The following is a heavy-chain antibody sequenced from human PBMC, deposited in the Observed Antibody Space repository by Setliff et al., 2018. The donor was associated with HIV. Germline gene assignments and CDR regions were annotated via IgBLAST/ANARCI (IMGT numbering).Heavy chain of an antibody. CDR3: ARRGGYSYGYMDV. J-gene: IGHJ6*03. CDR1: GGSIRSGSYY. CDR2: IYYSGST. D-gene: IGHD5-18*01. Sequence: KTSETLSLTCTVAGGSIRSGSYYWSWIRQHPGKGLEWIGYIYYSGSTYYNPSLKSRVTISLDTSKKQFSLKLSSVTAADTAVYYCARRGGYSYGYMDVWGKGTTVTVSS. V-gene: IGHV4-31*03.